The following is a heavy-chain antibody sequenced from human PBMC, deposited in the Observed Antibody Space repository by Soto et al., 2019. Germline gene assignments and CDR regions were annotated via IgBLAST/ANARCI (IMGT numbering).Heavy chain of an antibody. D-gene: IGHD2-8*01. CDR3: ARAPYRGTNSRGALDM. CDR1: GDPISSGDYY. V-gene: IGHV4-30-4*01. Sequence: QVQLQESGPGLVKPSPTLSLTCTVSGDPISSGDYYWSWIRQPPGKGLEWIGYIYYSGTTYYSPSLKSRVTMSVDTSKNQFSLKLSSVTAADTAVYYCARAPYRGTNSRGALDMWGQGTMVTVSS. CDR2: IYYSGTT. J-gene: IGHJ3*02.